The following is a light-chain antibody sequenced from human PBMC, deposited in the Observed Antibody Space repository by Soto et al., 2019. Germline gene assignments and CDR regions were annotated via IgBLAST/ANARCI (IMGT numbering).Light chain of an antibody. Sequence: AIQMTQSPSSLSASVGDRVTITCRASQDIRNDLGWYQQKPGQAPNLLIYAASTLQSWVPSRFSGSGSGTDFTLTISNLQFEDFATYYCLQDYNYPFTFGPGTKVDIK. V-gene: IGKV1-6*01. CDR1: QDIRND. CDR3: LQDYNYPFT. J-gene: IGKJ3*01. CDR2: AAS.